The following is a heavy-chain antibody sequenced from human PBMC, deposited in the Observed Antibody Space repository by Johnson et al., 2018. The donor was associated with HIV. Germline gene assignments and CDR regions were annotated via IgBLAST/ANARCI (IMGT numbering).Heavy chain of an antibody. CDR1: GFTFSDYY. J-gene: IGHJ3*02. D-gene: IGHD1-1*01. Sequence: VQLVESGGGLAQPGGSLRLSCAASGFTFSDYYISWVRQAPGKGLEWVSLISWDGGSTYYADSVKGQFTISRDNSKNTLHLQMNGLRAGDTAVYYCARDWDGNGTFDIWGQGTMVTVSS. V-gene: IGHV3-66*02. CDR3: ARDWDGNGTFDI. CDR2: ISWDGGST.